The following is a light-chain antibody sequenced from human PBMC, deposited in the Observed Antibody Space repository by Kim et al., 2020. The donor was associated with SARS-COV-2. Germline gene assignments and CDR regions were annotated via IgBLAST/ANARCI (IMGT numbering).Light chain of an antibody. V-gene: IGKV3-11*01. CDR2: HAS. CDR3: QQRRNWPIT. Sequence: IVLTQSPATLSLSPGERAALSCRASQNIGIFLAWYQQKPGQAPRLLIYHASNRATGIPARFSGSGSGTDFTLTISSLEPEDFAVYYCQQRRNWPITFGQGTRLEIK. J-gene: IGKJ5*01. CDR1: QNIGIF.